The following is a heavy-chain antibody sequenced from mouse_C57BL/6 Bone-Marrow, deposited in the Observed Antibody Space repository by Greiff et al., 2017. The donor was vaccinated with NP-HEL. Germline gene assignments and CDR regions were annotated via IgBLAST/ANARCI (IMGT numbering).Heavy chain of an antibody. J-gene: IGHJ3*01. Sequence: VQLKESGPELVKPGDSVKISCKASGYSFTGYFMNWVMQSHGKSLEWIGRINPYNGDTFYNQKFKGKATLTVDKSSSTAHMGLRSLTSEDSAVYYCAGIYYDYDGWFAYWGQGTLVTVSA. V-gene: IGHV1-20*01. CDR1: GYSFTGYF. CDR3: AGIYYDYDGWFAY. D-gene: IGHD2-4*01. CDR2: INPYNGDT.